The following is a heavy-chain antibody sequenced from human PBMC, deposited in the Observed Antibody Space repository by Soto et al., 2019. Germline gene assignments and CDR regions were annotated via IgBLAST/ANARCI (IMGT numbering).Heavy chain of an antibody. J-gene: IGHJ6*01. Sequence: QVQLVQSGAEVKKPGASVKVSCKASGYTFTSYAMHWVRQAPGQRLEWMGWINAGNGNTKYSQKFQGRVTITRDTSASTAYMELSSLRSEDTAVYYCARGPQWERDYVWGSYPYGMDVW. CDR3: ARGPQWERDYVWGSYPYGMDV. CDR2: INAGNGNT. CDR1: GYTFTSYA. V-gene: IGHV1-3*01. D-gene: IGHD3-16*02.